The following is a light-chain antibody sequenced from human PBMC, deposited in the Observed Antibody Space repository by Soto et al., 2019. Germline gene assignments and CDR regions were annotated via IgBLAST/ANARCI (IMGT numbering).Light chain of an antibody. J-gene: IGKJ2*01. CDR1: QSISSW. CDR3: QEYKSYST. V-gene: IGKV1-5*03. Sequence: DIQMTQSPSTLSASVGDRVTITCRASQSISSWLAWYQQKPGKAPKLLIYKASSLESGVPSRFSGSGSGTGVPLTISSLQPDDFATYYCQEYKSYSTFGQGTKLEIK. CDR2: KAS.